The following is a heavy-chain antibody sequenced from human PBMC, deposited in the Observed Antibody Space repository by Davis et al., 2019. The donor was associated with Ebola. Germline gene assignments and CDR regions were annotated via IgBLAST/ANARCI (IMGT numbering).Heavy chain of an antibody. D-gene: IGHD5-18*01. CDR2: INSDGSST. Sequence: GESLKISCAASGFTFRSYWMHWVRQAPGKGLVWVSRINSDGSSTSYTDSVKGRFTISRDNAKNTLYLQMNSLRAEDTAVYYCARGWVQLWPSDYWGQGTLVTVSS. V-gene: IGHV3-74*01. CDR3: ARGWVQLWPSDY. CDR1: GFTFRSYW. J-gene: IGHJ4*02.